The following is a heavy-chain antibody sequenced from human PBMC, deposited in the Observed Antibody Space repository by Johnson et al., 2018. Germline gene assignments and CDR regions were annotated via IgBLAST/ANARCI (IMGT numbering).Heavy chain of an antibody. CDR2: ISYDGSNK. J-gene: IGHJ6*03. D-gene: IGHD3-10*01. Sequence: QVQLVQSGGGVVQPGRSLRLSCAASGFTFSSYGMHWVRQAPGKGLEWVAVISYDGSNKYYADSVKGRFTIYRDNSKNTLYLQMGSLRAEDMAVYYCARVGGTYYYYYRDVWGKGTTVTVSS. V-gene: IGHV3-30*03. CDR3: ARVGGTYYYYYRDV. CDR1: GFTFSSYG.